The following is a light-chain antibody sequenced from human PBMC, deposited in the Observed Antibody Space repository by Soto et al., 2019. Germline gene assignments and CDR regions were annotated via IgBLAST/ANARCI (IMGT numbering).Light chain of an antibody. CDR2: DVS. CDR1: QNIGRW. CDR3: QQYNLHSPAT. V-gene: IGKV1-5*01. Sequence: DIQMTQSPSSLSASVGDRVTITCRASQNIGRWLAWYQQKPGKAPKLMIYDVSTLISGVPSRFSGSGSGTEFTLTISSLQPDDFPTYYCQQYNLHSPATFGPGTLVEIK. J-gene: IGKJ1*01.